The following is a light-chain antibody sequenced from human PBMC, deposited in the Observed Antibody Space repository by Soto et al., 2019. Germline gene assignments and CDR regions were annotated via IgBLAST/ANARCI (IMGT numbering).Light chain of an antibody. V-gene: IGLV2-14*03. CDR1: PSDIGAYNY. Sequence: QSALTQPASVSGSPGQSITISCSGTPSDIGAYNYVSWYQHLPGKAPKVIIYDVTNRPSGVSSRFSGSKSGTTASLTISGLQAEDEANYYCGSYTISSTLMIFGGGTKVT. CDR3: GSYTISSTLMI. CDR2: DVT. J-gene: IGLJ2*01.